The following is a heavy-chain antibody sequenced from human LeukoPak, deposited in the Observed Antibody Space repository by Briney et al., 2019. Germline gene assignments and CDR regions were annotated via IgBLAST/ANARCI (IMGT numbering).Heavy chain of an antibody. D-gene: IGHD1-20*01. CDR2: IYSGGTT. CDR3: ARGFITSYFDY. J-gene: IGHJ4*02. V-gene: IGHV3-53*01. Sequence: GGSLRLSCAASEFNVSSNYMSWVRQAPGKGLEWVSVIYSGGTTYYGDSVKGRFTISRDNAKSTLNLQMNSLRAEDTAVYYCARGFITSYFDYWGQGTLVTVSS. CDR1: EFNVSSNY.